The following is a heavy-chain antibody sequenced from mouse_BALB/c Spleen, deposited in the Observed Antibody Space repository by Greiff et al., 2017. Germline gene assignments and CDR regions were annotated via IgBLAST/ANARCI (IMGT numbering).Heavy chain of an antibody. CDR1: GFSLTGYG. Sequence: VQLQQSGPGLVAPSQSLSITCTVSGFSLTGYGVNWVRQPPGKGLEWLGMIWGDGSTDYNSALKSRLSISKDNSKSQVFLKMNSLQTDDTARYYCARDHYGSSSWFAYWGQGTLVTVSA. J-gene: IGHJ3*01. CDR3: ARDHYGSSSWFAY. D-gene: IGHD1-1*01. V-gene: IGHV2-6-7*01. CDR2: IWGDGST.